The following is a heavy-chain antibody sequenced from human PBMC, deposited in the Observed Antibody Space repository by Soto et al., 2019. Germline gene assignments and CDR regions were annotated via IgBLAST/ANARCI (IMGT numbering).Heavy chain of an antibody. Sequence: KVSCKASGYTFTSYYMHWVRQAPGQGLEWMGIINPIFGTANYAQKFQGRVTITADESTSTAYMELSSLRSEDTAVYYCASSDIVVVPAAIRGNYGMDVWGQGTTVTVSS. V-gene: IGHV1-69*15. J-gene: IGHJ6*02. CDR1: GYTFTSYY. CDR3: ASSDIVVVPAAIRGNYGMDV. D-gene: IGHD2-2*02. CDR2: INPIFGTA.